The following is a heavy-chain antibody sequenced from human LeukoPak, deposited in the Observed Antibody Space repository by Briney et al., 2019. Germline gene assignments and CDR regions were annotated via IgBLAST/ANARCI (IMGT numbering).Heavy chain of an antibody. Sequence: ASVKVSCEASGYTFTSYGISWVRQAPGQGLEWMGSISACNGNTNYAQKLQGRVTMTTDTSTSTAYMELRSLRSDDTAVYYCARDTCYDILTGYPNYYFGRDVWGQGTTVTVPS. CDR2: ISACNGNT. J-gene: IGHJ6*02. D-gene: IGHD3-9*01. CDR3: ARDTCYDILTGYPNYYFGRDV. CDR1: GYTFTSYG. V-gene: IGHV1-18*01.